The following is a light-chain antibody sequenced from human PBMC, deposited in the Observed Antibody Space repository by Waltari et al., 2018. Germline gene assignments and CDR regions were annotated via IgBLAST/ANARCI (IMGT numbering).Light chain of an antibody. CDR3: SSYTSSSTWV. V-gene: IGLV2-14*03. CDR2: DVS. CDR1: GSDVGAYNP. Sequence: QSALTQPASVSGSPGQSITISRPGAGSDVGAYNPVCCYRQHPGKAPKFLIYDVSNRPSGVSNRFSGSKSGNTASLTISGLQAEDEADYYCSSYTSSSTWVFGGGTRLTVL. J-gene: IGLJ3*02.